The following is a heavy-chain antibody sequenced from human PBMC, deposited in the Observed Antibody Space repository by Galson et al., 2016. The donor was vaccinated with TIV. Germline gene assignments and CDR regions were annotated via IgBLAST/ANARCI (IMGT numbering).Heavy chain of an antibody. CDR3: AGGTGYYDNSAYNA. CDR1: GGTVSSYA. D-gene: IGHD3-22*01. V-gene: IGHV1-69*11. CDR2: IIPIARTA. J-gene: IGHJ5*02. Sequence: SVKVSCKGSGGTVSSYAISWVRQAPGQGLEWMGRIIPIARTANYAQKFQGRLTITADELTSTAYMELSSLRSEDTAVYYCAGGTGYYDNSAYNAWGQGTLVTVSS.